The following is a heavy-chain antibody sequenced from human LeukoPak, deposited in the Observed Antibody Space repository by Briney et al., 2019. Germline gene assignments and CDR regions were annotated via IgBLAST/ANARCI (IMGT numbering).Heavy chain of an antibody. V-gene: IGHV4-59*01. CDR3: ARVGGGSGSYYPLDY. CDR2: IYYSGST. D-gene: IGHD3-10*01. CDR1: GGSISSYY. Sequence: SETLSLTCRVSGGSISSYYWTWIRQPPGKGLECIGYIYYSGSTNYNPSLKSRVTISVDSSKNQFSLRLSSVTAADTAVYYCARVGGGSGSYYPLDYWGQGTLVTVSS. J-gene: IGHJ4*02.